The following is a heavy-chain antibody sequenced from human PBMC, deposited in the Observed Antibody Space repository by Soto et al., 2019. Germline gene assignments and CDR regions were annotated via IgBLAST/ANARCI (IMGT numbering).Heavy chain of an antibody. J-gene: IGHJ5*02. Sequence: SVKVSCKASGGTFSSYAISWVRQAPGQGLEWMGGIIPIFGTANYAQKFQGRVTITADESTSTAYMELSSLRSEDTAVYYCARRPHYYGSGSYPGSWFDPWGQGTLVTVSS. CDR1: GGTFSSYA. CDR3: ARRPHYYGSGSYPGSWFDP. CDR2: IIPIFGTA. V-gene: IGHV1-69*13. D-gene: IGHD3-10*01.